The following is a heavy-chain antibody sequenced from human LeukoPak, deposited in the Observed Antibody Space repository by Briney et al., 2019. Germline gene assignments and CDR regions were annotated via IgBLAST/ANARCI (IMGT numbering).Heavy chain of an antibody. Sequence: ASVKVSCKASGYTFTGYYMHWVRQAPGQGLEWMGRINPNSGGTNYAQKFQGRVTMTRDTSISTAYMGLSRLRSDDTAVYYCARGGWGVGCSSTSCYDSEYFQHWGQGTLVTVSS. CDR2: INPNSGGT. J-gene: IGHJ1*01. CDR3: ARGGWGVGCSSTSCYDSEYFQH. CDR1: GYTFTGYY. D-gene: IGHD2-2*01. V-gene: IGHV1-2*06.